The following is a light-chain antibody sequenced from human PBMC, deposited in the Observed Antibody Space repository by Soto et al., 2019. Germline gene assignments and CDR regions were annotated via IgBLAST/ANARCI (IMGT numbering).Light chain of an antibody. CDR1: QTVSSNF. J-gene: IGKJ1*01. CDR2: DAS. V-gene: IGKV3D-20*02. CDR3: KQRSNWPWT. Sequence: EIVLTQSPGTLSLSPGERGTLSCRASQTVSSNFLAWYQQKPGQAPRLLIYDASNRATGIPARFSGSGSGTDFTLTISSLETEDFAVYYCKQRSNWPWTVGQGTKGDIK.